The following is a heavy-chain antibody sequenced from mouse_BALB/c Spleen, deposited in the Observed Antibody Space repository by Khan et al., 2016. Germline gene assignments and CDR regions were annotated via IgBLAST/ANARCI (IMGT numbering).Heavy chain of an antibody. CDR2: INTYTGEP. D-gene: IGHD2-5*01. Sequence: QIQLVQSGPELKKPGETVKISCKAPGYTFTNYGMNWVKQAPGKGLKWMGWINTYTGEPTYADDFKGRIAFSLETSASNVYLQINIHKNEDMATYFCARQYYSNHAMDYWGQGTSVTVSS. V-gene: IGHV9-1*02. J-gene: IGHJ4*01. CDR3: ARQYYSNHAMDY. CDR1: GYTFTNYG.